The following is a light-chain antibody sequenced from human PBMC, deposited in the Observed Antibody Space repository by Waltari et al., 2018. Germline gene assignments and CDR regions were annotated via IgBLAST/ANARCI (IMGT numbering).Light chain of an antibody. CDR3: QQYNSYRYT. Sequence: DIQMTKSPSTLSASVGDRVTITCRASQSISSWLAWYQQKPGKAPKLLIYKASSLESGSPSRFSGSGSGTQFTFTIGSLQPDDFATYYCQQYNSYRYTFGQGTKLEIK. V-gene: IGKV1-5*03. CDR2: KAS. J-gene: IGKJ2*01. CDR1: QSISSW.